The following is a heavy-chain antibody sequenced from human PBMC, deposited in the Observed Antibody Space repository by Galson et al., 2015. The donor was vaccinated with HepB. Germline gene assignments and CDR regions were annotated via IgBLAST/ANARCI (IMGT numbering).Heavy chain of an antibody. CDR2: IGSKANSYAT. CDR1: GFTFSGSA. V-gene: IGHV3-73*01. D-gene: IGHD3-16*02. CDR3: TRLGDLSGHSSL. Sequence: SCAASGFTFSGSALHWVRQASGRGLEWVGRIGSKANSYATAYAASVKGRFTISRDDSKNTAYMQMNSLKTEDTAVYYCTRLGDLSGHSSLWGQGTLVTVSS. J-gene: IGHJ4*02.